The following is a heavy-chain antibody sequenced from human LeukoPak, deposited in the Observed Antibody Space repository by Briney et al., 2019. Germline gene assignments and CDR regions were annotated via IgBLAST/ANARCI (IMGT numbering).Heavy chain of an antibody. CDR1: GFTFSSYG. CDR3: ASIYGDYYYYGMDV. V-gene: IGHV3-33*03. D-gene: IGHD4-17*01. CDR2: IWYDGSNK. J-gene: IGHJ6*04. Sequence: QTGRSLRLSCAASGFTFSSYGMHWARQAPGKGLEWVAVIWYDGSNKYYVDSVKGRFTISRDNAKNSLYLQMNSLRAEDTAVYYCASIYGDYYYYGMDVWGKGTTVTVSS.